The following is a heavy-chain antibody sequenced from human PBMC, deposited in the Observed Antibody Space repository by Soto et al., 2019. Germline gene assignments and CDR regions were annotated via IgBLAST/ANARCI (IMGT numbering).Heavy chain of an antibody. Sequence: QLQLQESGSGLVKPSQTLSLTCAVSGGSIRSGGYSWGWIRQPPGKGLEWIGYIYHSGSAFYNPSLKSRVTIAVDRSRNQFSLNLSSVTAADTAVYYGARSLAPRRNWFDPWGQGTLVTVSS. CDR2: IYHSGSA. V-gene: IGHV4-30-2*01. CDR1: GGSIRSGGYS. D-gene: IGHD3-16*01. CDR3: ARSLAPRRNWFDP. J-gene: IGHJ5*02.